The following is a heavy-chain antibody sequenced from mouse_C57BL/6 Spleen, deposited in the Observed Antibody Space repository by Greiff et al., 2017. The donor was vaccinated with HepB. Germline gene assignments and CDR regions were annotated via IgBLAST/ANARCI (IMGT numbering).Heavy chain of an antibody. CDR1: GYTFTSYW. D-gene: IGHD2-4*01. V-gene: IGHV1-59*01. CDR3: ARSPDYGAMDY. J-gene: IGHJ4*01. CDR2: IYPSDSYT. Sequence: QVQLQQPGAELVRPGPSVKLSCKASGYTFTSYWMHWVKQRPGQGLEWIGVIYPSDSYTNYNQKFKGKATLTVDTSSSTAYMQLSSLTSEDSAVYYCARSPDYGAMDYWGQGTSVTVSS.